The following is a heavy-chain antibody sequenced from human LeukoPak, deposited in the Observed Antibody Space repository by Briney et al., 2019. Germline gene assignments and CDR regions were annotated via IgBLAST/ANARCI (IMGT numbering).Heavy chain of an antibody. CDR2: ISGSGGST. Sequence: GGSLRLSCAASGFTFSSFAMSWVRQAPGKGLEWVSGISGSGGSTYYADSVKGRFTISRDNAKNSLYLQMNSLRAEDTAVYYCAELGITMIGGVWGKGTTVTISS. J-gene: IGHJ6*04. CDR3: AELGITMIGGV. V-gene: IGHV3-23*01. CDR1: GFTFSSFA. D-gene: IGHD3-10*02.